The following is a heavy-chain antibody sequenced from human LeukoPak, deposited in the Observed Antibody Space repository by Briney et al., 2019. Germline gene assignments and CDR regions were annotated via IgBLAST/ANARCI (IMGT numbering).Heavy chain of an antibody. CDR2: INPNSGGT. CDR3: ARDIDHCSSTSCYASDY. V-gene: IGHV1-2*02. Sequence: GASVKVSCKASGYTFTSYGISWVRQAPGQGLEWMGWINPNSGGTNYAQKFQGRVTMTRDTSISTAYMELSRLRSDDTAVYYCARDIDHCSSTSCYASDYWGRGTLVTVSS. D-gene: IGHD2-2*01. J-gene: IGHJ4*02. CDR1: GYTFTSYG.